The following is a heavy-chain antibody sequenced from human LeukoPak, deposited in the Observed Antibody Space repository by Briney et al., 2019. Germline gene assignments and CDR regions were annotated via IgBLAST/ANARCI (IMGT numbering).Heavy chain of an antibody. CDR3: ARVVLYGSGRLSWPNYGMDV. J-gene: IGHJ6*02. CDR1: GYTFTGYY. CDR2: INPNSGGT. V-gene: IGHV1-2*02. Sequence: ASVNVSCKASGYTFTGYYMHWVRQAPGQGLEWMGWINPNSGGTNYAQKFQGRVTMTRDTSISTAYMELSRLRSDDTAVYYCARVVLYGSGRLSWPNYGMDVWGQGTTVTVSS. D-gene: IGHD3-10*01.